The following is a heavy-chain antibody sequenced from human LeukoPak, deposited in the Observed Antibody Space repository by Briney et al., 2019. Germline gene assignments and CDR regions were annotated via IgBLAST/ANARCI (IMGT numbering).Heavy chain of an antibody. J-gene: IGHJ4*02. Sequence: GGSLRLSCAASGFTFSDYWMHWVRQAPGKGLEWVSAISGSGGSTYYADSVKGRFTISRDNSKNTLYLQMNSLRAEDTAVYYCARDRVVVVVPAEVSHYVDYWGQGTLVTVSS. CDR3: ARDRVVVVVPAEVSHYVDY. CDR2: ISGSGGST. V-gene: IGHV3-23*01. D-gene: IGHD2-2*01. CDR1: GFTFSDYW.